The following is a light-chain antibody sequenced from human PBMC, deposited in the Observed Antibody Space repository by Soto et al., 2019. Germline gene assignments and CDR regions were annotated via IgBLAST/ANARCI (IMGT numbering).Light chain of an antibody. CDR1: SSNIGSNT. V-gene: IGLV1-44*01. Sequence: QSVLTQPPSASDTPGQRVTISCSGGSSNIGSNTVNWYQQLPGTAPKLLIYTNDQRPSGVPDRFSGSKSGTSASLAISGLQSEDEADYDCATWDDSLNVPVFGGGTKLTVL. CDR3: ATWDDSLNVPV. CDR2: TND. J-gene: IGLJ3*02.